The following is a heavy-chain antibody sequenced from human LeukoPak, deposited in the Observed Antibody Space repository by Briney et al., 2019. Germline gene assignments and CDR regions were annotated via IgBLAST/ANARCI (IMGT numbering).Heavy chain of an antibody. D-gene: IGHD3-16*01. CDR3: ARDQRGSPAPDYEYDAFDI. CDR2: INPSGGST. V-gene: IGHV1-46*01. Sequence: ASVKVSCKASGYTFTSYYMHWVRQAPGQGLEWMGIINPSGGSTSYAQKFQGRVTMTRDTSTSTVYMELSSLRSGDTAVYYCARDQRGSPAPDYEYDAFDIWGQGTMVTVSS. CDR1: GYTFTSYY. J-gene: IGHJ3*02.